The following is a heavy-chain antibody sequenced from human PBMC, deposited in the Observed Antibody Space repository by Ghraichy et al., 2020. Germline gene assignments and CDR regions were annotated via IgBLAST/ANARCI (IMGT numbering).Heavy chain of an antibody. CDR1: GGSISSSNW. D-gene: IGHD3-22*01. CDR3: ATDYYDSSGGGAFDY. V-gene: IGHV4-4*02. CDR2: IYHSGST. Sequence: SETLSLTCAVSGGSISSSNWWSWVRQPPGKGLEWIGEIYHSGSTNYNPSLKSRVTISVDKSKNQFSLKLSSVTAADTAVYYCATDYYDSSGGGAFDYWGQGTLVTVSS. J-gene: IGHJ4*02.